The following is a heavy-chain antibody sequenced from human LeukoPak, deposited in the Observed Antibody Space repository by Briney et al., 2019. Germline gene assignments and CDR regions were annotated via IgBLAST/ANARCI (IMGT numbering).Heavy chain of an antibody. D-gene: IGHD2-15*01. CDR2: FDPEDGET. Sequence: ASVKVSCKVSGYTLTELSMHWVRQAPGKGLEWMGGFDPEDGETIYAQKFQGRVTMTTDTSTSTAYMELRSLRSDDTAVYYCARVLVVVAAAPPDFDYWGQGTLVTVSS. CDR3: ARVLVVVAAAPPDFDY. J-gene: IGHJ4*02. CDR1: GYTLTELS. V-gene: IGHV1-24*01.